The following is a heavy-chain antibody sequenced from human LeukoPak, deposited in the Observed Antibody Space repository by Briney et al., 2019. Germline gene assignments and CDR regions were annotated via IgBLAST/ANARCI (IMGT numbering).Heavy chain of an antibody. D-gene: IGHD3-22*01. CDR3: ARVPLYYYDSSGYDG. V-gene: IGHV4-39*01. CDR1: GGSISSSSYY. Sequence: ETLSLTCTVSGGSISSSSYYWGWIRQPPGKGLEWIGSIYYSGSTYYNPSLNGRVTISVDTSKNQFSLKLSSVTAADTAVYYCARVPLYYYDSSGYDGWGQGTLVSVSS. J-gene: IGHJ1*01. CDR2: IYYSGST.